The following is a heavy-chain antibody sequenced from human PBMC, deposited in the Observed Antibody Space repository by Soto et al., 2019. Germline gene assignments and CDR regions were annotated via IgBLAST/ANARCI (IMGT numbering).Heavy chain of an antibody. J-gene: IGHJ6*02. CDR1: GFTVSSNY. V-gene: IGHV3-53*01. CDR3: ARVRRVRGDNYGMDV. D-gene: IGHD3-10*01. Sequence: GGSLRLSCAASGFTVSSNYMSWVRQAPGKGLEWVSVIYSGGSTYYADSVKGRFTISRDNSKNTLYLQMNSLRAEDTAVYYCARVRRVRGDNYGMDVWGQGTTVTVSS. CDR2: IYSGGST.